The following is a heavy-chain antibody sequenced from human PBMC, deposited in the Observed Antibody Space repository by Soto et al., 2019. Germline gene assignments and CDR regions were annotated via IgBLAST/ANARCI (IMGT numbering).Heavy chain of an antibody. J-gene: IGHJ4*02. CDR2: ISGSGGST. Sequence: WGSLRLSCAASGFSFSSYAMSWARQAPGKGLEWVAAISGSGGSTYYADSVKGRFTISRDNSKNTLYLQLNSLRAEDTAVYYCAKHRQWLVPLDYWGQGTLVTVSS. D-gene: IGHD6-19*01. CDR1: GFSFSSYA. CDR3: AKHRQWLVPLDY. V-gene: IGHV3-23*01.